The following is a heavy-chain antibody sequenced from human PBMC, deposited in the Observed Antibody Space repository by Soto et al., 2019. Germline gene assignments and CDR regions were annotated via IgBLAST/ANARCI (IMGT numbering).Heavy chain of an antibody. V-gene: IGHV4-4*02. J-gene: IGHJ5*02. CDR2: IYHSGST. Sequence: SETLSLTCAVSSGSISSSNWWSWVRQPPGKGLEWIGEIYHSGSTNYNPSLKSRVTISVDKSKNQFSLKLSSVTAADTAVYYCARVYTYYYGSGSKNWFDPWGQGTLVTVSS. D-gene: IGHD3-10*01. CDR3: ARVYTYYYGSGSKNWFDP. CDR1: SGSISSSNW.